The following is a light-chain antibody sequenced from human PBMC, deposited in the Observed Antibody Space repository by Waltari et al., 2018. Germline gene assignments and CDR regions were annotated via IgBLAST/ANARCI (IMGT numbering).Light chain of an antibody. CDR2: AAS. V-gene: IGKV1-9*01. Sequence: IQLTQSPSSLSASVGERVTITCRASQGISSYLAWYQQKPGKAPKLLIYAASTLQSGVPSRFSGSGSGTDFTLTISSLQPEDFATYYCQQFNSYTSITFGQGTRLEIK. J-gene: IGKJ5*01. CDR1: QGISSY. CDR3: QQFNSYTSIT.